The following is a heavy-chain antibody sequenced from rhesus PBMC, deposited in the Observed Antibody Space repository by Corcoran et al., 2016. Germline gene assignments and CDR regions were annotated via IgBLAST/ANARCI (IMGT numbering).Heavy chain of an antibody. CDR3: TRRGYCSGIYCSGSGYGLDS. CDR2: ISESGGTI. V-gene: IGHV3S26*01. J-gene: IGHJ6*01. Sequence: DVQLVESGGGLVKPGGSLRLSCVASGFTFSSYVLHWVRQAPGKGLEWVSVISESGGTIYYANSVKGRVTISRDNAKNSLFLQMNSLRAEDTAVYYCTRRGYCSGIYCSGSGYGLDSWGQGVVVTVSS. D-gene: IGHD2-27*01. CDR1: GFTFSSYV.